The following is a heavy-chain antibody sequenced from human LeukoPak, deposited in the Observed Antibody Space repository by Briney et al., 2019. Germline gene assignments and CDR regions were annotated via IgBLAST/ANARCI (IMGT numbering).Heavy chain of an antibody. Sequence: ASVKVSCKASGYTFTSYNMHWVGQAPGQGLECMGIIKPSDGSTTYAQNFQGRVSMTRDTSTSTVYMEVSSLRSDDTAVYYCARGGGGQAAGPLPFDYWGQGTLVTVSS. CDR2: IKPSDGST. V-gene: IGHV1-46*01. D-gene: IGHD6-13*01. CDR1: GYTFTSYN. J-gene: IGHJ4*02. CDR3: ARGGGGQAAGPLPFDY.